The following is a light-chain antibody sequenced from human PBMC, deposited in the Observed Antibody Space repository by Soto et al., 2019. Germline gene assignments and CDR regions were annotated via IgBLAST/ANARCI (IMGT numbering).Light chain of an antibody. J-gene: IGKJ5*01. CDR1: QSVSSSY. CDR3: QQYGSSPSIT. CDR2: GAS. Sequence: EIVLTQSPGTLSLSPGERATLSCRASQSVSSSYLAWYQQKPGQAPRLLIYGASSRATGIPDRFSGRGSGTDFTLTISSLEPEDFAVYYCQQYGSSPSITFGQATRLQMK. V-gene: IGKV3-20*01.